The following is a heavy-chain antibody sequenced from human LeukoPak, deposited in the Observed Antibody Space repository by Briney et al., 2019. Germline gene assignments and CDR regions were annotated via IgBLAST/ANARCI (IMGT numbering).Heavy chain of an antibody. CDR1: GFTFCSYT. CDR2: ITTSDGNT. CDR3: AKSAGRIVVNVDY. J-gene: IGHJ4*02. Sequence: GGSLRLSRAASGFTFCSYTMSWVRQAPGKGLEWVSTITTSDGNTYYADSVKGRFTVSRDNSKNTLFLQMNSLRAEDTAVYYCAKSAGRIVVNVDYWGQGTLVTVSS. D-gene: IGHD3-22*01. V-gene: IGHV3-23*01.